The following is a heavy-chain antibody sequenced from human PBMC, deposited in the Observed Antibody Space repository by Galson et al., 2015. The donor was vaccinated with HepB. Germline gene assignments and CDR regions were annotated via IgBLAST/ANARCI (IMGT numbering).Heavy chain of an antibody. D-gene: IGHD6-13*01. J-gene: IGHJ5*02. CDR2: ISYDGSNK. CDR1: GFTFSSYG. Sequence: SLRLSCAASGFTFSSYGMHWVRQAPGKGLEWVAVISYDGSNKYYADSVKGRFTISRDNSKNTLYLQMNSRRAEDTAVYYCARGGAGSSWYLNWFDPWGQGTLVTVSS. V-gene: IGHV3-30*03. CDR3: ARGGAGSSWYLNWFDP.